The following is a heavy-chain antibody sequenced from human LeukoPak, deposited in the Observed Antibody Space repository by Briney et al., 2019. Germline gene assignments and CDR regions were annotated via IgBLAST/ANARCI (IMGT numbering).Heavy chain of an antibody. Sequence: GASVKVSCKASGYTFTSYYMHWVRQAPGQGLEWMGWINPNSGGTNYAQKFQGWVTMTRDTSISTAYMELSRLRSDDTAVYYCARVVDYYDSSGHTSRYMDVWGLGTTVTVSS. J-gene: IGHJ6*02. CDR1: GYTFTSYY. D-gene: IGHD3-22*01. V-gene: IGHV1-2*04. CDR2: INPNSGGT. CDR3: ARVVDYYDSSGHTSRYMDV.